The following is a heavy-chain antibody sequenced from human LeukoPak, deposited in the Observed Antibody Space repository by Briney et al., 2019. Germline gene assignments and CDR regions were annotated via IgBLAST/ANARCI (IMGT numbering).Heavy chain of an antibody. D-gene: IGHD5-18*01. J-gene: IGHJ4*02. CDR2: IRYDGSNK. V-gene: IGHV3-30*02. Sequence: GGSLRLSCAASGFTLSSYGMHWVRQAPGKGLEWVAFIRYDGSNKYYADSVKGRFTISRDNSKNTLYLQMNSLRAEDTAVYYCAKDRRLYSYGNYFDYWGQGTLVTVSS. CDR3: AKDRRLYSYGNYFDY. CDR1: GFTLSSYG.